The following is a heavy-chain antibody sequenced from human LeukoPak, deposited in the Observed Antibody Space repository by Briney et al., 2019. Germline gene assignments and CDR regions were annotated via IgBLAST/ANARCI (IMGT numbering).Heavy chain of an antibody. CDR3: AKGRATINYYYYYMDV. CDR1: GYSISSGYY. V-gene: IGHV4-38-2*02. Sequence: SETLSLTCTVSGYSISSGYYWGWIRQPPGKGLEWIGSIYHSGSTYYNPSLKSRVTISVDTSKNQFSLKLSSVTAADTAVYYCAKGRATINYYYYYMDVWGKGTTVTVSS. D-gene: IGHD5-12*01. CDR2: IYHSGST. J-gene: IGHJ6*03.